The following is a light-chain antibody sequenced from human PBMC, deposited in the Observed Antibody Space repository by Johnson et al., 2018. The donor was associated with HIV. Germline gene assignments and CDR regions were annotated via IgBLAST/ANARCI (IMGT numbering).Light chain of an antibody. Sequence: QSVLTQPPSVSAAPGQKVTISCSGSSSNIGNNYVSWYQQLPGTAPKLLIYDNNKRPSGIPDRFSGSKSGTSATLGITGLPTGDEADYYCGTWASSLGACISVFGTGTKVTVL. CDR2: DNN. CDR3: GTWASSLGACISV. J-gene: IGLJ1*01. CDR1: SSNIGNNY. V-gene: IGLV1-51*01.